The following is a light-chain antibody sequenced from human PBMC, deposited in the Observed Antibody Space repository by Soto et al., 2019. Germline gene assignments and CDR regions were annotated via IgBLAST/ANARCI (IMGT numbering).Light chain of an antibody. CDR3: QQYNNWPPWT. Sequence: EIVMTQSPATLSLSPGERATLSCRASQSVSSNLVWYQQKPGQAPRLLIYGASTRATGIPARFSGTGSGTDFTLTISSLQSEDFAVYYCQQYNNWPPWTFGQGTKVDIK. CDR1: QSVSSN. CDR2: GAS. V-gene: IGKV3-15*01. J-gene: IGKJ1*01.